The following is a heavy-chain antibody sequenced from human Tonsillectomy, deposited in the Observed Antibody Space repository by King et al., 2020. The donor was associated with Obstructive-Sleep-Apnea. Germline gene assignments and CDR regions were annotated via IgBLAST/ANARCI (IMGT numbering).Heavy chain of an antibody. CDR3: ARFPYGSGSYYGYYYYYGMDV. CDR2: INHSGST. CDR1: VGSFSGYY. J-gene: IGHJ6*02. D-gene: IGHD3-10*01. Sequence: VQLQQWGAGLLKPSETLSLTCAVYVGSFSGYYWSWIRQPPGKGLEWIGEINHSGSTNSNPSLKSRVTISVDTSKNQFSLKLSSVTAADTAVYYCARFPYGSGSYYGYYYYYGMDVWGQGTTVTVSS. V-gene: IGHV4-34*01.